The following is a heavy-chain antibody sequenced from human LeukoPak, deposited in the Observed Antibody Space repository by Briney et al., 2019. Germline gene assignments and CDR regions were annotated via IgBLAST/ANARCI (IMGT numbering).Heavy chain of an antibody. CDR3: GRKTAADEVYFDY. Sequence: GGSLRLSCAASGFTFSAYWMTWVRQAPGKGLEWVANINEGGNSKYYVDSVRGRFTISRDKTKDLLHLQMSSLRAEDTAIYYCGRKTAADEVYFDYWGQGTLVTASS. CDR2: INEGGNSK. V-gene: IGHV3-7*01. D-gene: IGHD6-25*01. CDR1: GFTFSAYW. J-gene: IGHJ4*02.